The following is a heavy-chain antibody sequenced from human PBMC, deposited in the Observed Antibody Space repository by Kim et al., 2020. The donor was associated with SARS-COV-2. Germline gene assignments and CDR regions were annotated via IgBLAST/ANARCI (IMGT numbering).Heavy chain of an antibody. J-gene: IGHJ5*02. CDR1: GFTFSSYG. Sequence: GGSLRLSCAASGFTFSSYGMHWVRQAPGKGLEWVAVISYDGSNKYYADSVKGRFTISRDNSKNTLYLQMNSLRAEDTAVYYCARSMVRGVITNWFDPWGQGTLVSVSS. D-gene: IGHD3-10*01. V-gene: IGHV3-33*05. CDR3: ARSMVRGVITNWFDP. CDR2: ISYDGSNK.